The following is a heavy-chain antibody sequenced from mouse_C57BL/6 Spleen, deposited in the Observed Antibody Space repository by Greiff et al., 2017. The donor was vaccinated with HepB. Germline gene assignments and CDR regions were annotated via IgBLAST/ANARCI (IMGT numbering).Heavy chain of an antibody. CDR3: ARGATVVSFDY. V-gene: IGHV1-82*01. Sequence: QVQLKQSGPELVKPGASVKISCKASGYAFSSSWMNWVKQRPGKGLEWIGRIYPGDGDTNYNGKFKGKATLTADKSSSTAYMQLSSLTSEDSAVYFCARGATVVSFDYWGQGTTRTVSS. J-gene: IGHJ2*01. CDR2: IYPGDGDT. CDR1: GYAFSSSW. D-gene: IGHD1-1*01.